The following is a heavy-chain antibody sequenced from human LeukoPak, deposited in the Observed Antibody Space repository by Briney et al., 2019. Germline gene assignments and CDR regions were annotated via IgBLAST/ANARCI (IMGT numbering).Heavy chain of an antibody. D-gene: IGHD5-18*01. Sequence: TPPETLSLTCTVSGGSISSSNYYWGWIRQPPGKGLEWIGTISYSGTTYYNPSLKSRVTISVDTSKNDFFLKLRSVTAADTAVYYCARPKGGMNTAMDKWGQGTLVTVSS. CDR1: GGSISSSNYY. V-gene: IGHV4-39*02. CDR3: ARPKGGMNTAMDK. J-gene: IGHJ4*02. CDR2: ISYSGTT.